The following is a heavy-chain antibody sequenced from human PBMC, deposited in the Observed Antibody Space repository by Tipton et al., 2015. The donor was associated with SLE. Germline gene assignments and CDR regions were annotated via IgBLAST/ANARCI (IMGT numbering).Heavy chain of an antibody. CDR3: ASYHTITYDSSGVDAFDI. CDR1: GFTFSSYE. J-gene: IGHJ3*02. D-gene: IGHD3-22*01. CDR2: ISSSGSTI. Sequence: SLRLSCAASGFTFSSYEMNWVRQAPGKGLEWVSYISSSGSTIYYADSVKGRFTISRDNAKNSLYLQMNSLRAEDTAVYYCASYHTITYDSSGVDAFDIWGQGTMVTVSS. V-gene: IGHV3-48*03.